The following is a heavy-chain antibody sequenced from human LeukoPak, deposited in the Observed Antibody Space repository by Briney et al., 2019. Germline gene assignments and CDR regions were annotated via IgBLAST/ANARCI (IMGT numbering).Heavy chain of an antibody. CDR1: GDSVSSSPYY. CDR3: ARFKFHNYFDP. CDR2: TFSTST. J-gene: IGHJ5*02. D-gene: IGHD5-24*01. V-gene: IGHV4-61*01. Sequence: SETLSLTCSVSGDSVSSSPYYWGWIRQPPGKGLEWIGNTFSTSTLYNASLRSRVTIVVDTSKNQFSLKLTSATAADTAIYFCARFKFHNYFDPWGQGTLVVVSS.